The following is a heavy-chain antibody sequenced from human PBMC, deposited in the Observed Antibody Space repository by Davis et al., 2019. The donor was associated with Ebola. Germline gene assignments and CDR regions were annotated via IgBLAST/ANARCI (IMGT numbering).Heavy chain of an antibody. D-gene: IGHD2-15*01. J-gene: IGHJ3*02. CDR2: IYPGDSDT. V-gene: IGHV5-51*01. CDR3: VAPRASGYCSGGGCYSDGAFDI. Sequence: GGSLRLSCKGSRHSFTSYWIGWVRQMPGKGLEWMGIIYPGDSDTRYSPSFQGQVTISADKSISTAYLQWSSLKASDTAMYYCVAPRASGYCSGGGCYSDGAFDIWGQGTMVTVSS. CDR1: RHSFTSYW.